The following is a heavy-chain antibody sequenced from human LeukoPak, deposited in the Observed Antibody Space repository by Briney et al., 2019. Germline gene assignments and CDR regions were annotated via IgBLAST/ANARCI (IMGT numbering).Heavy chain of an antibody. CDR3: ARERHDSSGYLDY. J-gene: IGHJ4*02. Sequence: ASVKVSCEASGYTFTGYYMHWVRQAPGQGLEWMGWINPNSGGTNYAQKFQGRVTMTRDTSISTAYMELRSLRSDDTAVYYCARERHDSSGYLDYWGQGTLVTVSS. CDR1: GYTFTGYY. CDR2: INPNSGGT. V-gene: IGHV1-2*02. D-gene: IGHD3-22*01.